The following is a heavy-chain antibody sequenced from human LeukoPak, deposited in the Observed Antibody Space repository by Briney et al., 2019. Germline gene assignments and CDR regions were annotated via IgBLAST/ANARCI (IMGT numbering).Heavy chain of an antibody. J-gene: IGHJ4*02. CDR3: ARDPVLFPFDY. V-gene: IGHV4-61*02. CDR1: GGSISSGSYY. D-gene: IGHD3-16*01. CDR2: IYTSGST. Sequence: SETLSLTCTVSGGSISSGSYYWSWIRQPAGKGLEWIGRIYTSGSTNYNPSLKSRVTISVDTSKNQFSLKLSSVTAADTAVYYCARDPVLFPFDYWGQGTLVTVSS.